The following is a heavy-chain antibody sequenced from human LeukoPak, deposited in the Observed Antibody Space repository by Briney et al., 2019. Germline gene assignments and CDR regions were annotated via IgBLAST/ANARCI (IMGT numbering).Heavy chain of an antibody. V-gene: IGHV3-30-3*01. CDR1: GFTFSSFS. Sequence: GGSQRLSCAASGFTFSSFSMHWVRQAPGKGLEWVAVISYDGSNKFYADSVKGRFTISRDDAKNSLYLQMNSLRTEDTAIYYCTTPGEEQWLVAEAFDIWGQGTMVTVSS. CDR2: ISYDGSNK. J-gene: IGHJ3*02. D-gene: IGHD6-19*01. CDR3: TTPGEEQWLVAEAFDI.